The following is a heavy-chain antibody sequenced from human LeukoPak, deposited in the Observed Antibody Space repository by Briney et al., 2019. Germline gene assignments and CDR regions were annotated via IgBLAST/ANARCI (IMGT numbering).Heavy chain of an antibody. CDR2: ISGRGGVT. Sequence: GGSLRLSCAASAFIFSNYALSWVRQAPGKGLEWVSGISGRGGVTYYADSVKGRFTISRDNSKNTLYLRMNSLRAEDTAVYYCAKADKIAVAGIGYFDYWGQGTLVTVSS. D-gene: IGHD6-19*01. CDR3: AKADKIAVAGIGYFDY. CDR1: AFIFSNYA. V-gene: IGHV3-23*01. J-gene: IGHJ4*02.